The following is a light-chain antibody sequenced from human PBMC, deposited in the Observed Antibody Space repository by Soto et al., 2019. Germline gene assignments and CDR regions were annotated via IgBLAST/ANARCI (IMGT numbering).Light chain of an antibody. CDR2: DAS. CDR1: HSVGNNY. CDR3: HQYDTPPLT. V-gene: IGKV3D-20*01. Sequence: EIVLTQSPATLSLSPGERATLSCGASHSVGNNYLAWYQLKPGLAPRLLIFDASRRATGIPDRFSGSGSGTDFTLTISRLEPEDFVVYYCHQYDTPPLTFGGGTKVDIK. J-gene: IGKJ4*01.